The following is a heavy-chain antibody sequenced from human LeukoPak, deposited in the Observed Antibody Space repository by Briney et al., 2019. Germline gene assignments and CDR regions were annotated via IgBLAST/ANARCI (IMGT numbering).Heavy chain of an antibody. V-gene: IGHV3-33*01. CDR3: ATDSIGPATDFDY. CDR2: IWSDGGKS. J-gene: IGHJ4*02. Sequence: GGSLTLSCAASGFTFSAYGMHWFRQAPGKGLEWVAVIWSDGGKSYNSDSVKGRFTISRDNSKNTLYLQMNSLRADDTAVYYCATDSIGPATDFDYWGQGTLVTVSS. CDR1: GFTFSAYG. D-gene: IGHD2-2*01.